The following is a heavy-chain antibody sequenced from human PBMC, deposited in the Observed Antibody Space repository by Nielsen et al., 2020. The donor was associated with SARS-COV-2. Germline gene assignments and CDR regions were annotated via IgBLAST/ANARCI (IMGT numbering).Heavy chain of an antibody. CDR3: TTDGCSSTSCYTGYYYYMDV. D-gene: IGHD2-2*02. J-gene: IGHJ6*03. CDR2: IKSKTDGGTT. Sequence: WIRQPPGKGLEWVGRIKSKTDGGTTDYAAPVKGRFTISRDDSKNTLYLQMNSLKTEDTAVYYCTTDGCSSTSCYTGYYYYMDVWGKGTTVTVSS. V-gene: IGHV3-15*01.